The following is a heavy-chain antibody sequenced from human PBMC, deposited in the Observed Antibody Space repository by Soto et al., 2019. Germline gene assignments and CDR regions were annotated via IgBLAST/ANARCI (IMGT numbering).Heavy chain of an antibody. J-gene: IGHJ6*01. V-gene: IGHV6-1*01. CDR1: GDSVSSNSGA. Sequence: PSQTLSLTCVISGDSVSSNSGAWNWIRQSPSRGLEWLGRTYYRSRWSFDYALSVKSRLTIDPDTSKNQFSLHLDSLTPEDTAVYYCAGVTCFRGMDVWGQGTPVTVPP. CDR2: TYYRSRWSF. CDR3: AGVTCFRGMDV. D-gene: IGHD3-10*01.